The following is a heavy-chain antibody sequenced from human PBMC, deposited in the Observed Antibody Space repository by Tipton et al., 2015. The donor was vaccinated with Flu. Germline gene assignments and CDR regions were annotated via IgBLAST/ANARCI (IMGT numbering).Heavy chain of an antibody. CDR1: GGSISRSY. D-gene: IGHD3-22*01. J-gene: IGHJ4*02. CDR3: ASDSVGDYDSSGYYDN. CDR2: IYPSGTT. Sequence: LRLSCTVSGGSISRSYWNWIRQPAGKGLEWIGRIYPSGTTNYSPSLRSRVTVSVDTSKNQFSLRLSSVTAADTAVYYCASDSVGDYDSSGYYDNWGQGTLVTVSS. V-gene: IGHV4-4*07.